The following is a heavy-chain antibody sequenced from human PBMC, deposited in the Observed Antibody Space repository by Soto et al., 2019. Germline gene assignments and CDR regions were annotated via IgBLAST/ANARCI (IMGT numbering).Heavy chain of an antibody. J-gene: IGHJ4*02. Sequence: XSVKFSCKASVYTFNVYGITWVRQAPGQGLEWMGWISGFNGNTNYAADLQGRVTMTTDTSTSTAYMELRGLRSDDTAVYYCARIGVSSGHESPDFDSWGQGSLVTVSS. V-gene: IGHV1-18*01. CDR1: VYTFNVYG. D-gene: IGHD3-16*01. CDR2: ISGFNGNT. CDR3: ARIGVSSGHESPDFDS.